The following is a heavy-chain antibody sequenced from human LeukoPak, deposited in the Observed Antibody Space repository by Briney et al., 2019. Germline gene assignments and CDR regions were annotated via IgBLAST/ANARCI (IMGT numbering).Heavy chain of an antibody. CDR1: GFTFSSYS. V-gene: IGHV3-48*04. CDR3: ARLIVGAIDY. Sequence: GGSLRLSCAASGFTFSSYSMNWVRQAPGTGLEWVSHISTSSSTIYYADSVKGRFTISRDNAKNSLYLQMNSLRVEDTAVYYCARLIVGAIDYWGQGTLVTVSS. D-gene: IGHD1-26*01. J-gene: IGHJ4*02. CDR2: ISTSSSTI.